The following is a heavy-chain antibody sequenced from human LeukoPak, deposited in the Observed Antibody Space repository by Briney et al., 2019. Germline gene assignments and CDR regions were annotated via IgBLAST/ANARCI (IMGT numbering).Heavy chain of an antibody. CDR2: ISGSGGST. V-gene: IGHV3-23*01. CDR3: AKASGGWYVFDY. CDR1: GFTFSSYA. J-gene: IGHJ4*02. Sequence: YPGGSLRLSCAASGFTFSSYAMSWVRQAPGKGLEWVSAISGSGGSTYYADSVKGRFTISRDNSKNTLYLQMNSLRAEDTAVYYCAKASGGWYVFDYWGQGTLVTVSS. D-gene: IGHD6-19*01.